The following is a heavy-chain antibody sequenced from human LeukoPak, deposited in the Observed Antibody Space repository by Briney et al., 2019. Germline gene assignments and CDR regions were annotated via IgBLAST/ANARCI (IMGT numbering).Heavy chain of an antibody. Sequence: ASVTVSCKASGYIFTNYAMHWVRQAPGQRLEWMGWINGGNGNTKYSQEFQGRVTMTRDTSTSTVYMELSSLTSEDTAVYYCARGHVSRRYYDSSDYLDWFDPWGQGTLVTVSS. CDR2: INGGNGNT. J-gene: IGHJ5*02. CDR1: GYIFTNYA. CDR3: ARGHVSRRYYDSSDYLDWFDP. D-gene: IGHD3-22*01. V-gene: IGHV1-3*03.